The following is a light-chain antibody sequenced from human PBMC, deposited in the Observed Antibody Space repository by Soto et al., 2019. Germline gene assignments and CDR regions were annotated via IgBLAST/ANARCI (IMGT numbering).Light chain of an antibody. J-gene: IGKJ5*01. CDR2: GAS. CDR1: QTVSNNY. Sequence: EIVLTQSPGTLSLSPGDRATLSCRASQTVSNNYLAWCQQKHGQAPRVIIYGASRRATGIPDRFSGGVSGTDCTITISRLEKEDCSVYFCQQYAGPTTTFGQGTRLENK. V-gene: IGKV3-20*01. CDR3: QQYAGPTTT.